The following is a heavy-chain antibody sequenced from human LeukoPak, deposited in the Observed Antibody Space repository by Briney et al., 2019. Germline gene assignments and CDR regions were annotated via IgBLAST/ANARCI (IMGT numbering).Heavy chain of an antibody. Sequence: GESLKISCKGSGYSFTNNWIGWVRQMPGKGLEWMGIIYPDDSNTRYSPSFRGQVTISADKSINTAYLQWSSLKASDTAMYYCARLSTEAGNFFDYWGQGSLVTVSS. V-gene: IGHV5-51*01. J-gene: IGHJ4*02. CDR2: IYPDDSNT. CDR1: GYSFTNNW. CDR3: ARLSTEAGNFFDY.